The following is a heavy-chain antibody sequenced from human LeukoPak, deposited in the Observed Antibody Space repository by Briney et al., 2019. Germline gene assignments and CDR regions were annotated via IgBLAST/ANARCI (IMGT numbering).Heavy chain of an antibody. CDR3: ARAYSSSWYGGIDY. CDR1: GYTFTGYY. V-gene: IGHV1-2*02. Sequence: ASVKVSCKASGYTFTGYYMHWVRQAPGQGLEWMGWINPNSGDTNYAQKFHGRVSVTRDTSISTAYMELSRLRSDDTALYYCARAYSSSWYGGIDYWGQGTLVTVSS. J-gene: IGHJ4*02. D-gene: IGHD6-13*01. CDR2: INPNSGDT.